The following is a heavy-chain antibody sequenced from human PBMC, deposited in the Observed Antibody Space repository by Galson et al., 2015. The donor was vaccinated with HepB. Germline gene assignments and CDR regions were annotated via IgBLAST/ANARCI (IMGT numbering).Heavy chain of an antibody. CDR1: GFTFSDYY. Sequence: SLRLSCAASGFTFSDYYMSWIRQAPGKGLEWVSYISSSSSYTNYADSVKGRFTISRDNSKNTLYLQMNSLRAEDTAVYYCAKPRFSVYYYGSGHIGADSFDPWGQGTLVTVSS. D-gene: IGHD3-10*01. J-gene: IGHJ5*02. CDR3: AKPRFSVYYYGSGHIGADSFDP. V-gene: IGHV3-11*03. CDR2: ISSSSSYT.